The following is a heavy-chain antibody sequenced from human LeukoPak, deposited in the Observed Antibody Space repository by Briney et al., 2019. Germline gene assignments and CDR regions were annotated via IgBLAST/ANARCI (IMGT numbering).Heavy chain of an antibody. D-gene: IGHD3-3*01. CDR2: VRYDQSAT. CDR3: VKDQGECPGSRCYLRFLEY. J-gene: IGHJ4*02. Sequence: PGGSLRLSCAASGFNFSIYGMHWARQAPGKGLEWGTFVRYDQSATVYADSVQGRFAISRDNSKNTVYLQMNSLRVEDTALYFCVKDQGECPGSRCYLRFLEYWGQGTLVIVSS. V-gene: IGHV3-30*02. CDR1: GFNFSIYG.